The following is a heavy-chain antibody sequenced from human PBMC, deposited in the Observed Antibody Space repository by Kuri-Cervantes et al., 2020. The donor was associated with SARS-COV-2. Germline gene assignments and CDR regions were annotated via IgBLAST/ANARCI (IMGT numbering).Heavy chain of an antibody. V-gene: IGHV1-69*13. CDR2: IIPIFGTA. D-gene: IGHD2-15*01. CDR1: GGTFSSYA. CDR3: ASRAVAGWRDYYYYYGMDV. J-gene: IGHJ6*02. Sequence: SVKVSCKASGGTFSSYAISWVRQAPGQGLEWMGGIIPIFGTANYAQKFQGRVTITADESTSTAYMELSSLRSEDTAVYYCASRAVAGWRDYYYYYGMDVWGQGTTVTVSS.